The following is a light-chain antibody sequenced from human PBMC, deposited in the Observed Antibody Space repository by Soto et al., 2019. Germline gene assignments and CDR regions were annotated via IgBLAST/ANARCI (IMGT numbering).Light chain of an antibody. CDR1: SSDVGSYNL. CDR2: EGS. V-gene: IGLV2-23*01. CDR3: CSYAGTNTDL. J-gene: IGLJ1*01. Sequence: QSALTQPASVSGSPGQSITIYCTGTSSDVGSYNLVSWYQQHPGKAPKLMIYEGSKRPSGVSNHFSGSKSGNTASLTISGLLAEDEADYYCCSYAGTNTDLFGSGTKLTVL.